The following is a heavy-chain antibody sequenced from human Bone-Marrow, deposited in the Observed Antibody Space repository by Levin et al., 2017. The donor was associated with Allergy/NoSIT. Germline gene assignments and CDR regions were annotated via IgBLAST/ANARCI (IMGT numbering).Heavy chain of an antibody. D-gene: IGHD6-13*01. CDR1: GYTFTENF. V-gene: IGHV1-2*06. Sequence: VASVKVSCKPVGYTFTENFVHWVRRAPGQGLELMGRINPKSGGTFYVQKFQGRVTMTRDTSLTTVYMELSRLTSDDTAVYYCARGGSSSSWFPNYYFDHWGQGSPVTV. J-gene: IGHJ4*02. CDR2: INPKSGGT. CDR3: ARGGSSSSWFPNYYFDH.